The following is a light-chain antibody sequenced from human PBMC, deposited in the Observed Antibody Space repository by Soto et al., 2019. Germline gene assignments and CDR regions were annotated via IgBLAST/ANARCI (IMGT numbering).Light chain of an antibody. CDR3: QQIYSAPHT. CDR2: AAS. V-gene: IGKV1-39*01. Sequence: DIQMTQSPSSLSASVGDRVTITCRASQSITTYLNWYRQKPGKAPKLLIYAASSLQSGVTSRFSGSGSETEFTLSISSLQPEDFATYFCQQIYSAPHTFGGGTKVEIK. CDR1: QSITTY. J-gene: IGKJ4*01.